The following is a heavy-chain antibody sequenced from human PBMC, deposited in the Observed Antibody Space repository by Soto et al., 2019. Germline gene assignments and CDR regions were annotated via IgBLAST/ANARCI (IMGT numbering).Heavy chain of an antibody. V-gene: IGHV3-33*06. CDR3: AKPRGGQPGPFDD. D-gene: IGHD3-16*01. J-gene: IGHJ4*02. CDR1: GFTFSSLG. Sequence: VGSLRLSCAASGFTFSSLGMHWVRQAPGKGLEWVAVIWYDGSSTYYADSVKGRFTISRDNSKNTLYLQMNSLRVEDTAVYYCAKPRGGQPGPFDDWGQGTLVTVSS. CDR2: IWYDGSST.